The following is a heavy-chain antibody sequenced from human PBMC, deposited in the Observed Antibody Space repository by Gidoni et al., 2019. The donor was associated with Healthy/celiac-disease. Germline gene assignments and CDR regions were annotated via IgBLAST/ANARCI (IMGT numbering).Heavy chain of an antibody. J-gene: IGHJ4*02. CDR2: IYYSGST. D-gene: IGHD3-22*01. Sequence: QVQLQESGPGLVKPSETLSLTCTVSGGSISSYYWSWLRQPPGKGLEWIGYIYYSGSTNYNPSLKSRVTISVDTSKNQFSLKLSSVTAADTAVYYCAREHSSGYLDYWGQGTLVTVSS. CDR3: AREHSSGYLDY. V-gene: IGHV4-59*01. CDR1: GGSISSYY.